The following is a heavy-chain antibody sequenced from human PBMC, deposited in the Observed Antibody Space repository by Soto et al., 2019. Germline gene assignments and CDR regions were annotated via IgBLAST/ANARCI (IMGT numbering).Heavy chain of an antibody. CDR3: ARGFNYDFWSGYYPREA. V-gene: IGHV4-31*03. Sequence: QVQLQESGPGLVKPSQTLSLTCTVSGGSISSGGYYWSWIRQHPGKGLERIGYIYYSGSTYYNPSLKSRVTRSVDTSKNQFTLKLSSVTAADTAVYYCARGFNYDFWSGYYPREAWGQGTLVTVSS. CDR1: GGSISSGGYY. D-gene: IGHD3-3*01. J-gene: IGHJ5*02. CDR2: IYYSGST.